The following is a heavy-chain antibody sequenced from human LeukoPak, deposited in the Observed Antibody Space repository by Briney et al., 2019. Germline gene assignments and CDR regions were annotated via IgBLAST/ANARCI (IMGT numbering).Heavy chain of an antibody. CDR3: ARHPPGSSSWYPFYY. D-gene: IGHD6-13*01. CDR2: IDPSDSYT. J-gene: IGHJ4*02. Sequence: HGESLKISCKGFGYSFTSYWISWVLQLHGKGLEWMGRIDPSDSYTNYSPSFQGHVTISADKSISTAYLQWSSLKASDNAMYYCARHPPGSSSWYPFYYWGQGTLVTVSS. V-gene: IGHV5-10-1*01. CDR1: GYSFTSYW.